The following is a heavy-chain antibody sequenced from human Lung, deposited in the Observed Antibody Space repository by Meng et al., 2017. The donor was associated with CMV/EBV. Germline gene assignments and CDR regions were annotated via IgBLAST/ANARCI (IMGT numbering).Heavy chain of an antibody. CDR3: AGPDDKGSSPHDPFDI. CDR1: GAYISSNY. D-gene: IGHD1-1*01. V-gene: IGHV4-59*01. J-gene: IGHJ3*02. CDR2: ISSTGYL. Sequence: SXTXSLXCTVPGAYISSNYWSWSRRPPGKGLEYIGSISSTGYLEYSPSLKGRVTISLDTSKNHFSLKLTSVTAADTAMYYCAGPDDKGSSPHDPFDIWGQGXMVTVSS.